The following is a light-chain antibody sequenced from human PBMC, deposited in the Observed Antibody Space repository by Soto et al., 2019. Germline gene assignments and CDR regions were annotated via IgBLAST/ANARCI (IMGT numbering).Light chain of an antibody. CDR3: SSYAGSNNFV. Sequence: QSVLTQPPFASGSPGQTVTISCTRTSSDVGGYNYVSWYQQHPGKAPKLMIYEVSKRPSGVPDRFSGSKSGNTAALTVSGLLSEDEADYYCSSYAGSNNFVFGTG. CDR1: SSDVGGYNY. J-gene: IGLJ1*01. CDR2: EVS. V-gene: IGLV2-8*01.